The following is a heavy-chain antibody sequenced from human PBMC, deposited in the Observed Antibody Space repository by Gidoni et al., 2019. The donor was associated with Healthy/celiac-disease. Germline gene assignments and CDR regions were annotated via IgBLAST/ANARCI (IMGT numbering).Heavy chain of an antibody. J-gene: IGHJ4*02. CDR1: GFPFSSYS. V-gene: IGHV3-21*01. D-gene: IGHD2-15*01. CDR3: ARDPRGGGNETDDY. CDR2: IRMSRSYI. Sequence: EVQLVESGGGLVKPGGSLRLSCAASGFPFSSYSMNWVRQAPGKGLEGVPSIRMSRSYIYYADSVKGRFTISRDNAKNSLYLQMNSLRAEDTAVYYCARDPRGGGNETDDYWGQGTLVTVSS.